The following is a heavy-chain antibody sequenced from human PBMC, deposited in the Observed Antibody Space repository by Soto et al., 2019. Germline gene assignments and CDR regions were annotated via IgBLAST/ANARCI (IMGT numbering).Heavy chain of an antibody. CDR2: IRNKANSYSR. J-gene: IGHJ4*02. CDR3: ARAGVTDHRYFEY. V-gene: IGHV3-72*01. D-gene: IGHD2-21*02. CDR1: GFTFSDHY. Sequence: GGSLRLSCAASGFTFSDHYMDWVRQAPGKGLEWVGRIRNKANSYSREYAASVQGRFTISRDEAKDSLYLQMNSLKTEDTAVYYCARAGVTDHRYFEYWGQGTLVTVSS.